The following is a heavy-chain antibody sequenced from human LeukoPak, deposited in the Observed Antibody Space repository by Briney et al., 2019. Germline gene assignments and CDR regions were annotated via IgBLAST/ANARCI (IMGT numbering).Heavy chain of an antibody. J-gene: IGHJ5*02. CDR2: ISYDGSNK. Sequence: GSLRLSCAASGFTFSSYAMHWVRQAPGKGLEWVAVISYDGSNKYYADSVKGRFTISRDNSKNTLYLQMNSLRAEDTAVYYCARHPGYCSSTSCYDHLQGWFDPWGQGTLVTVSS. V-gene: IGHV3-30-3*01. CDR3: ARHPGYCSSTSCYDHLQGWFDP. CDR1: GFTFSSYA. D-gene: IGHD2-2*01.